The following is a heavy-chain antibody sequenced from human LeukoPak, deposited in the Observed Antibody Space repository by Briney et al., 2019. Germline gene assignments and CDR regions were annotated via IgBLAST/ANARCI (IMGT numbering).Heavy chain of an antibody. Sequence: SETLSLTCTVSGGSISSYYWSWIRQPPGKGLEWIGYIYYSGSTNYKSSLKSRVTISVDTSKNQFSLKLSSVTAADTAVYYCARGSPYDSSGYYLDAFDIWGQGTMVTVSS. D-gene: IGHD3-22*01. CDR3: ARGSPYDSSGYYLDAFDI. V-gene: IGHV4-59*01. CDR1: GGSISSYY. J-gene: IGHJ3*02. CDR2: IYYSGST.